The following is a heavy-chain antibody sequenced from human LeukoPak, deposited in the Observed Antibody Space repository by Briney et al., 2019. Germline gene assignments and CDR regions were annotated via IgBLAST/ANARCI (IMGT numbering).Heavy chain of an antibody. CDR2: IKSKTDGGTT. D-gene: IGHD3-22*01. CDR1: GFTFSNAW. J-gene: IGHJ4*02. CDR3: TRAPQYYYDSSGYSPEDY. V-gene: IGHV3-15*07. Sequence: GGSLRLSCAASGFTFSNAWMNWVRQAPGKGLEWVGRIKSKTDGGTTDYAAPVKGRFTISRDDSKSIAYLQMNSLKTEDTAVYYCTRAPQYYYDSSGYSPEDYWGQRTLVTVSS.